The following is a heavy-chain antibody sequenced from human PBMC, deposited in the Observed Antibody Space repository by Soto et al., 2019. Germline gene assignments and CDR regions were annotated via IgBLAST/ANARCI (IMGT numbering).Heavy chain of an antibody. CDR3: AHRPRASAGLFDL. Sequence: QITLKESGPTLVKPTQTLTLTCTFSGFSLTTSAVGVGWIRQPPGKALEWLTVIYADDDQRSSPSLRSRITISKDTSKNPVALRMTNMDPVDTATYYCAHRPRASAGLFDLWGQGTQVTVSS. V-gene: IGHV2-5*02. CDR1: GFSLTTSAVG. CDR2: IYADDDQ. J-gene: IGHJ4*02.